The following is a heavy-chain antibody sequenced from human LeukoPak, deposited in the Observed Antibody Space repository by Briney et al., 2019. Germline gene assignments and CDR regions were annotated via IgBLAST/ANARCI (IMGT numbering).Heavy chain of an antibody. Sequence: GRSLRLSCAASGFTFSSYDMYWVRQAPGKGLEWLAFISSDGSNKSHADSVKGRFTISRDNSKNTLYLYMNSLRADDTAVYYCAKDSAFFGSSGDLDYWGQGTLVTVSP. CDR1: GFTFSSYD. D-gene: IGHD6-19*01. V-gene: IGHV3-30*18. CDR3: AKDSAFFGSSGDLDY. J-gene: IGHJ4*02. CDR2: ISSDGSNK.